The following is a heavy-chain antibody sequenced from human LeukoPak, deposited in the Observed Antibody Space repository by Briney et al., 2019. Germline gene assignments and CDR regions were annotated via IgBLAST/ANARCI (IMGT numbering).Heavy chain of an antibody. J-gene: IGHJ4*02. CDR1: GFTFSSYA. Sequence: GGSLRLSCAASGFTFSSYAMSWVRQAPGKGLEWVSVINGGGGRTYFADSVKGRFTISRDNSKNTLYLQMNSLRPEDTAVYYCAKVGAVTTLDYWGQGTLVTVSS. CDR2: INGGGGRT. CDR3: AKVGAVTTLDY. V-gene: IGHV3-23*01. D-gene: IGHD3-3*01.